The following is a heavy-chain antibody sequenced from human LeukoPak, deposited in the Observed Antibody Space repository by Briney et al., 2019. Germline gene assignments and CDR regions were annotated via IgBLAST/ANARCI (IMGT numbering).Heavy chain of an antibody. CDR3: ARDGEINCRGGSCYSYYYYYYMDV. CDR2: ISSNGGST. V-gene: IGHV3-64*01. CDR1: GFTFSSYA. Sequence: GGSLRLSCAASGFTFSSYAMHWVRQAPGKGLECVSAISSNGGSTYYANSVKGRFTISRDNSKNTLYLQMGSLRAEDMAVYYCARDGEINCRGGSCYSYYYYYYMDVWGKGTTVTVSS. J-gene: IGHJ6*03. D-gene: IGHD2-15*01.